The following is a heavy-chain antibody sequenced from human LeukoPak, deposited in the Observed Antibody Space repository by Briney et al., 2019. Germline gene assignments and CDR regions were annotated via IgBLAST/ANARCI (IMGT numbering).Heavy chain of an antibody. Sequence: SETLSLTCTVSGGSISSYYWSWIRQPPGKGLEWIGYIYYSGSTNYNPSLKSRVTISVDTSKNQFSLKLSSVTAADTAVYYCARVKAGYYCDYWGQGTLVTVSS. V-gene: IGHV4-59*01. CDR1: GGSISSYY. CDR3: ARVKAGYYCDY. CDR2: IYYSGST. J-gene: IGHJ4*02. D-gene: IGHD6-25*01.